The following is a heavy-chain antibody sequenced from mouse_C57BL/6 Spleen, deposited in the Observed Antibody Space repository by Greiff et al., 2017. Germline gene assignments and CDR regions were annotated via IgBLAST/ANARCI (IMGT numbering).Heavy chain of an antibody. CDR2: ISDGGSYT. D-gene: IGHD2-2*01. CDR3: ARDLGVTVFDD. J-gene: IGHJ2*01. CDR1: GFTFSSYA. V-gene: IGHV5-4*01. Sequence: EVMLVESGGGLVKPGGSLKLSCAASGFTFSSYAMSWVRQTPEKRLEWVATISDGGSYTYYPDNVKGRFTISRDNAKNNLYLQMSHLKSEDTAMYYCARDLGVTVFDDWGQGTTLTVSS.